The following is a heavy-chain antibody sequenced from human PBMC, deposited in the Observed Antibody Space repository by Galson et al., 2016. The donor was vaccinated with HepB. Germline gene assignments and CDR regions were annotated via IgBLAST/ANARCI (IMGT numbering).Heavy chain of an antibody. V-gene: IGHV3-30*04. CDR2: ISYDGGHK. CDR3: ARDQHYFWGMDV. J-gene: IGHJ6*02. CDR1: GFTFSDYA. Sequence: SLRLSCAASGFTFSDYAIHWVRQAPGKGLGWVAMISYDGGHKYSSDSVRGRFTIPRDNSQNTLYLHMSSLRVEDTAIYYCARDQHYFWGMDVWGQGTRVTVSS.